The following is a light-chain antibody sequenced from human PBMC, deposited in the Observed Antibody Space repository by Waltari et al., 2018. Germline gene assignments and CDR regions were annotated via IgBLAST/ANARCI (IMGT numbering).Light chain of an antibody. CDR2: GNN. Sequence: QSVLTQPPSVSGAPGQRVPISCTGSSSNIGAGYDVPWYQQLPGTAPRLLIYGNNNRPSGVPERFSGSKSGTSASLAFTGLQAEDEADYYCQSYDTSLSVSVFGGGTKLTVL. CDR1: SSNIGAGYD. J-gene: IGLJ3*02. V-gene: IGLV1-40*01. CDR3: QSYDTSLSVSV.